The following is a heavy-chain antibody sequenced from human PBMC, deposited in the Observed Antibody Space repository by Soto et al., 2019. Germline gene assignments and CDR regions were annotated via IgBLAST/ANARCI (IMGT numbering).Heavy chain of an antibody. V-gene: IGHV3-23*01. CDR1: GFTFSSYA. J-gene: IGHJ4*02. Sequence: GGSLRLACAASGFTFSSYAMSWVRQAPGKGLEWVSTISGTGGSTYYPDSVKGRFTISRDNSKNTVYLQMNSLRAEDAAVYYCAKEMTSGYYLFDYWGQGTLVTVSS. CDR2: ISGTGGST. CDR3: AKEMTSGYYLFDY. D-gene: IGHD3-22*01.